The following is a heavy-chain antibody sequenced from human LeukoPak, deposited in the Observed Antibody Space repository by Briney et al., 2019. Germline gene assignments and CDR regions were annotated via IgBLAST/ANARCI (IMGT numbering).Heavy chain of an antibody. V-gene: IGHV3-30*02. CDR1: GFTFSSYG. D-gene: IGHD3-10*01. Sequence: PGGSLRLSCAASGFTFSSYGMHWVRQAPGKGLEWVTFIRYDGSNKYYTDSVKARFTISRDNAKNSLYLQMNSLRAEDTAVYYCARDGSGAFDIWGQGTMVTVSS. J-gene: IGHJ3*02. CDR3: ARDGSGAFDI. CDR2: IRYDGSNK.